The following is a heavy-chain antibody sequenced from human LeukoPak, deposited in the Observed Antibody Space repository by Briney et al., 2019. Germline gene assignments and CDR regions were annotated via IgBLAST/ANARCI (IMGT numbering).Heavy chain of an antibody. Sequence: SETLSLTCTVPGGSISSYYWSWIRQPPGKGLEWTGYIYYTGSTNYNPSLKSRVTISLDTSKNQFSLKLSSMTAADTAVYYCARQRVNKWNNLWSFDYWGQGTLVTVSS. J-gene: IGHJ4*02. CDR1: GGSISSYY. CDR3: ARQRVNKWNNLWSFDY. V-gene: IGHV4-59*08. D-gene: IGHD1/OR15-1a*01. CDR2: IYYTGST.